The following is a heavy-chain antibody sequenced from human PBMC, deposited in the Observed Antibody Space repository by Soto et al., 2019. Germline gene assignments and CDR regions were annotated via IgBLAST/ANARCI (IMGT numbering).Heavy chain of an antibody. CDR2: VKDGGST. Sequence: QVQLQQWGAGLLKPSETLSLTCTVNGGSLTGYYWSWIRQPPGKGLEWIGEVKDGGSTNYSPSLRGRVSISADTSKIHFSLRLNSVTAADTAVYFXXXXXEGIVATHWDQGALVTVSS. D-gene: IGHD5-12*01. CDR1: GGSLTGYY. CDR3: XXXXEGIVATH. V-gene: IGHV4-34*01. J-gene: IGHJ4*02.